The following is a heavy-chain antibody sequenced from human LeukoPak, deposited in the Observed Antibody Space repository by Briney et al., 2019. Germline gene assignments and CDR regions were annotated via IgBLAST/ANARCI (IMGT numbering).Heavy chain of an antibody. CDR3: ARVPPYRYSYGPFDY. CDR1: GYTFTGYF. CDR2: INPKSGDT. J-gene: IGHJ4*02. V-gene: IGHV1-2*06. Sequence: ASVKVSCKASGYTFTGYFMRWVRQAPGQGLEWMGRINPKSGDTNYAQKFQGRVRMTRATSISKAYMQLSRLRSDDTAVYYCARVPPYRYSYGPFDYWGQGTLVTVSS. D-gene: IGHD5-18*01.